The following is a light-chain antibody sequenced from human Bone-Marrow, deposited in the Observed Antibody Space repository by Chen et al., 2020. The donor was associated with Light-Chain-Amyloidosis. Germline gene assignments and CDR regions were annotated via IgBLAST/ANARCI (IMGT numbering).Light chain of an antibody. V-gene: IGLV2-14*01. CDR1: SSDVGGDNH. Sequence: QSALTQPASVSGSPGQSITISCTGTSSDVGGDNHVSWYQQHPDKAPKLMIYEVTNRPSWVPDRFSGSRSDSTDSLPISGLQTEDEADYFCSSYTITNTLVFGSGTRVTVL. CDR2: EVT. J-gene: IGLJ1*01. CDR3: SSYTITNTLV.